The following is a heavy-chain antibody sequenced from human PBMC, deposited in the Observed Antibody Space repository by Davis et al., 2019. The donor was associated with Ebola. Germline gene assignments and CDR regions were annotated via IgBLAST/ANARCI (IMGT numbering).Heavy chain of an antibody. J-gene: IGHJ4*02. Sequence: ASVKVSCKASGYTFTSYDINWVRQATGQGLEWMGWMNPNSGNTDSTHKFQGRLTMTKNISIGTAYMELSTLTSEDTAVYYCARRVYSRSGFDSWGQGTLVTVSS. CDR3: ARRVYSRSGFDS. D-gene: IGHD2-8*01. CDR1: GYTFTSYD. CDR2: MNPNSGNT. V-gene: IGHV1-8*01.